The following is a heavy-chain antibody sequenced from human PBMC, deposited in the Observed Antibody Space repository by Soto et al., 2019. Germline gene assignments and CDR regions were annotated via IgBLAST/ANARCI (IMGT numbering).Heavy chain of an antibody. J-gene: IGHJ6*02. CDR3: ARGKRAAAGRPYYYYYGMDV. CDR1: GGSISSSSYY. CDR2: IYYSGST. V-gene: IGHV4-61*05. D-gene: IGHD6-13*01. Sequence: SLTCSVSGGSISSSSYYWGWIRQPPGSGLGWIGYIYYSGSTNYNPSLKSRVTLSVDKSKNQFSLKLSSVTAADTAVYYCARGKRAAAGRPYYYYYGMDVWGQGTTVTVSS.